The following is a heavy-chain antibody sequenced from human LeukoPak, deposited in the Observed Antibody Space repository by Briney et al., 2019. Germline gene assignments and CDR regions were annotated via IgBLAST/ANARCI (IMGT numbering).Heavy chain of an antibody. CDR3: ARGLLLWFGESNATNRYYYVMDV. Sequence: GGSLRLSCAASGFTFSSYSMNWVRQAPGKGLEWVSSISSSSSYIYYADSVKGRFTISRDNAKNSLYLQMNSLRAEDTAVYYCARGLLLWFGESNATNRYYYVMDVWGQGTTVTVFS. CDR2: ISSSSSYI. CDR1: GFTFSSYS. D-gene: IGHD3-10*01. V-gene: IGHV3-21*01. J-gene: IGHJ6*02.